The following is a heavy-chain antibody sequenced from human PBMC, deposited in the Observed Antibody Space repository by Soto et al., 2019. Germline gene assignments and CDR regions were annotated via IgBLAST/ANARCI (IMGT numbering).Heavy chain of an antibody. CDR2: ISANNDHT. V-gene: IGHV1-18*01. CDR3: ARGTYFDY. Sequence: QVQLVQSGAEVKKPGASVKVSCKASGYTLNTYGITWVRQAPGQGLEWMGWISANNDHTNYPQKLQGRVTMTTATTTTTAYMELRSLTSDDPAVYYCARGTYFDYWGQGTLVTVSS. J-gene: IGHJ4*02. CDR1: GYTLNTYG.